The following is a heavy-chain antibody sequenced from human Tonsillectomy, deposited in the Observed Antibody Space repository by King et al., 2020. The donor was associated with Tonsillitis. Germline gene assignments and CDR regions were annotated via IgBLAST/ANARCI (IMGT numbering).Heavy chain of an antibody. V-gene: IGHV1-69*12. CDR1: GGNFTNYV. J-gene: IGHJ4*02. Sequence: QLVQSGAEVKKPGSSVKVSCKASGGNFTNYVITWVRQAPGQGLEWMGGLIPIYNTANYAQRFQDRLTITADESTSTTYMELSSLRSDDTAMYCCARGGGYSYGSRWGQGTPVTVSS. CDR3: ARGGGYSYGSR. CDR2: LIPIYNTA. D-gene: IGHD5-18*01.